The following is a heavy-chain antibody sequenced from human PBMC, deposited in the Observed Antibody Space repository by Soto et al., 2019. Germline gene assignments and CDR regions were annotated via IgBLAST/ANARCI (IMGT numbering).Heavy chain of an antibody. D-gene: IGHD4-4*01. CDR2: INHSGST. V-gene: IGHV4-34*01. CDR1: GGSFSGYY. Sequence: SETLSLTCAVYGGSFSGYYWSWIRKPPGKGLEWIGEINHSGSTSYNPSLKSRVTISVDTSKNQFSLKLSSVTAADTAVYYCARGPPYDYSNYGYYYYYYMDVWGKGTTVTVSS. J-gene: IGHJ6*03. CDR3: ARGPPYDYSNYGYYYYYYMDV.